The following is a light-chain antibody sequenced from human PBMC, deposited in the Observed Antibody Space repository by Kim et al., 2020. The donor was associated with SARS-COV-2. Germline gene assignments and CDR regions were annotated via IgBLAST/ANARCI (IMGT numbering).Light chain of an antibody. CDR3: QQYNAWPLT. CDR1: QNVNTY. V-gene: IGKV3-15*01. CDR2: GAS. Sequence: VSPGESATLSCRASQNVNTYLTWYQQKPGQAPRLLIYGASIRATGIPARFSGSGSGTEFTLTISSLQSEDLALYSCQQYNAWPLTFGGGTKVDIK. J-gene: IGKJ4*01.